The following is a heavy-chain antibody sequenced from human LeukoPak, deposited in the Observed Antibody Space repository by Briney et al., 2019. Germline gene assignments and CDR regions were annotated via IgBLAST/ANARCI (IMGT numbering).Heavy chain of an antibody. CDR3: ARNYDSSGYRLAY. CDR2: IYTSGST. Sequence: SETLSLTCTVSGGSISSGSYYWSWIRQPAGKGLEWIGRIYTSGSTNYNPSLKSRVTISVDTSKNQFSLKLSSVTAADTAVYYCARNYDSSGYRLAYWGQGTLVTVSS. D-gene: IGHD3-22*01. J-gene: IGHJ4*02. V-gene: IGHV4-61*02. CDR1: GGSISSGSYY.